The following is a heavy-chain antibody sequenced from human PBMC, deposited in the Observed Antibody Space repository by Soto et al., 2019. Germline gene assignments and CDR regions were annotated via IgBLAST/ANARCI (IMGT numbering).Heavy chain of an antibody. J-gene: IGHJ4*02. CDR3: ARGYNFFDY. Sequence: TGGSLRLSCAASGFTFTSSWMHWVRQAPGKGLVWVSRINGDGTTTSYADSVQGRFTISRDNANNTLYLQVNSLRAEDTAVYYCARGYNFFDYWGQGILVTVSS. D-gene: IGHD1-26*01. CDR2: INGDGTTT. V-gene: IGHV3-74*01. CDR1: GFTFTSSW.